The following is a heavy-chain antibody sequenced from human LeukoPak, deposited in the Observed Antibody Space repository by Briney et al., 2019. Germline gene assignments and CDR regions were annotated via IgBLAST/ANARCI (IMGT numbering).Heavy chain of an antibody. J-gene: IGHJ6*03. CDR2: IYSSGST. CDR3: ARERVEYSRPMDV. Sequence: PSETLSLTCTVSGDSISSFYWSWIRQPAGKGLEWIGRIYSSGSTNYNPSLESRVTMSVDTSKNQLSLKLSSVTAADTAVYYCARERVEYSRPMDVWGKGTTVTVSS. V-gene: IGHV4-4*07. CDR1: GDSISSFY. D-gene: IGHD6-6*01.